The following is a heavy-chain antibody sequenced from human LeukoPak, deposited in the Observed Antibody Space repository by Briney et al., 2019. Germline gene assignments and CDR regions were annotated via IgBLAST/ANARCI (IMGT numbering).Heavy chain of an antibody. Sequence: GGSLRLSCAASGFTFSSYAMHWVRQAPGKGLEWVAVISYDGSNKYYADSVKGRFTISRDNSKNTLYLQVNSLRAEDTAVYYCARVLFGYNYGYYFDYWGQGTLVTVSA. CDR3: ARVLFGYNYGYYFDY. CDR2: ISYDGSNK. J-gene: IGHJ4*02. CDR1: GFTFSSYA. D-gene: IGHD5-18*01. V-gene: IGHV3-30*14.